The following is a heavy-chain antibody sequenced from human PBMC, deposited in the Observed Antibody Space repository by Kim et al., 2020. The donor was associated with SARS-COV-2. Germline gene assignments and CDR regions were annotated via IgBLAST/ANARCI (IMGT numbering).Heavy chain of an antibody. D-gene: IGHD4-17*01. CDR3: ARGAAAVTKDGPDYYDMDV. CDR1: GFTFSLYW. CDR2: INSDGSST. V-gene: IGHV3-74*01. Sequence: GGSLRLFCAVSGFTFSLYWMHWVRQAPGKGLVWVSRINSDGSSTSYADSVKGRFTISRDNAKNTLYVQMNSLRAEDTAVYYCARGAAAVTKDGPDYYDMDVWGQGTTVTVSS. J-gene: IGHJ6*02.